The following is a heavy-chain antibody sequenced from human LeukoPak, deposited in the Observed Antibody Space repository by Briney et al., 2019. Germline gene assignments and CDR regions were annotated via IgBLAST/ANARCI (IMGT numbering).Heavy chain of an antibody. Sequence: GASVKVSCKVSGYTLTELSMHWVRQAPGKGLGWMGGFDPEDGETIYAQKFQGRVTMTEDTSTDTAYMELSSLRSEDTAVYYCATDLPSWGIAARSGMDVWGQGTTVTVSS. CDR1: GYTLTELS. J-gene: IGHJ6*02. D-gene: IGHD6-6*01. CDR3: ATDLPSWGIAARSGMDV. CDR2: FDPEDGET. V-gene: IGHV1-24*01.